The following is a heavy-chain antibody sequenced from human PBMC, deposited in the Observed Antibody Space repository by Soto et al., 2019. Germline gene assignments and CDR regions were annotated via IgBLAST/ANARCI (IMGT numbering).Heavy chain of an antibody. CDR3: TTLTAAAGGGDY. CDR2: IKSKTDGGTT. V-gene: IGHV3-15*01. D-gene: IGHD6-13*01. J-gene: IGHJ4*02. Sequence: PGGSQRLSSTSSGFTFSNAWMSWVRQAPGKGLEWVGRIKSKTDGGTTDYAAPVKGRFTISRDDSKNTLYLQMNSLKTEDTAVYYCTTLTAAAGGGDYWGQGTLVTVSS. CDR1: GFTFSNAW.